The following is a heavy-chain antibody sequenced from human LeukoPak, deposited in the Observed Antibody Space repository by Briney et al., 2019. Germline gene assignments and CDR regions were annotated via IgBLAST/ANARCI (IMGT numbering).Heavy chain of an antibody. Sequence: GGSLRLSCAASGFTFSSYGMHWVRQAPGKGLEWVAFIRYDGSNKYYADSVKGRFTISRDNSKNTLYLQMNSLRAEDTAVYYCAKGHYDFWSGYPNWFDPWGQGTLVTVSS. V-gene: IGHV3-30*02. CDR3: AKGHYDFWSGYPNWFDP. CDR1: GFTFSSYG. D-gene: IGHD3-3*01. CDR2: IRYDGSNK. J-gene: IGHJ5*02.